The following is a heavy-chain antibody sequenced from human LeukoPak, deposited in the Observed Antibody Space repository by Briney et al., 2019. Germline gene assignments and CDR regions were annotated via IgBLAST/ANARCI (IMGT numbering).Heavy chain of an antibody. CDR1: GGSISSYY. CDR3: AREVWEADAFGI. CDR2: FYADGST. Sequence: PSETLSLTCTVSGGSISSYYWSWIRQPAGKGLEWIGRFYADGSTHYNPSLKSRVTMSIDTSKNQFPLKLTFVTAADTAVYYCAREVWEADAFGIWGQGTVVTVSS. V-gene: IGHV4-4*07. J-gene: IGHJ3*02. D-gene: IGHD3-16*01.